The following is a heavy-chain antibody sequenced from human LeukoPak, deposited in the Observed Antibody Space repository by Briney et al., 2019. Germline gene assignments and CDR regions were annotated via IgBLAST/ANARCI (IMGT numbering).Heavy chain of an antibody. CDR1: RGTFSSYA. CDR3: ARDRSSYYDSSDYYYRYFDY. D-gene: IGHD3-22*01. Sequence: SVKVSCKASRGTFSSYAISWLRQAPGHALEWMGRIIPILGIANYAQKFQGRVTITADKSTSTAYMELSSLRSEDTAVYYCARDRSSYYDSSDYYYRYFDYWGQGTLVTVSS. J-gene: IGHJ4*02. V-gene: IGHV1-69*04. CDR2: IIPILGIA.